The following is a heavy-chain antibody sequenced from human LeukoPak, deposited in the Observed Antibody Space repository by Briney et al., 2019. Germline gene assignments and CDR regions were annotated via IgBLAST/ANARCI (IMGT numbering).Heavy chain of an antibody. Sequence: GGSLRLSCAASGFTFSSYGMHWVRQARGKGLEWVAFIRYDGSNKYYADSVKGRFTISRDNSKNTLYLQMNSLRAEDTAVYYCAKVGDFWSGYHYYFDYWGQGTLVTVSS. J-gene: IGHJ4*02. V-gene: IGHV3-30*02. CDR1: GFTFSSYG. CDR2: IRYDGSNK. D-gene: IGHD3-3*01. CDR3: AKVGDFWSGYHYYFDY.